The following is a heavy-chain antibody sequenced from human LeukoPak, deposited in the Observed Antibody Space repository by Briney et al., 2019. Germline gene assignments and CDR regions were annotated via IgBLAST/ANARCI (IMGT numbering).Heavy chain of an antibody. CDR2: IYHSGRT. CDR1: GGSISNGGYS. V-gene: IGHV4-30-2*01. CDR3: AGVRGGAAFDY. J-gene: IGHJ4*02. Sequence: SETLSLTCAVFGGSISNGGYSWSWIRQPPGKGLEWIGYIYHSGRTYYKPSLKSRVTISVGRSKNQFSLKLSSVTAADTAVYYCAGVRGGAAFDYWGQGTLVTVSS. D-gene: IGHD3-10*01.